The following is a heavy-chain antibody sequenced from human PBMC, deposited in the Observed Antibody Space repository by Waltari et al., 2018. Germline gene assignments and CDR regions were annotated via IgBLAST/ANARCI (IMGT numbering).Heavy chain of an antibody. CDR3: ARDYGSGTYYYMDV. V-gene: IGHV1-8*03. D-gene: IGHD3-10*01. J-gene: IGHJ6*03. CDR1: GYSFTSYN. Sequence: QVQLVQSGAEVKKPGASVKVSCKASGYSFTSYNINWVRQAAGQGLEWMGWCNPTGGSSGYAQKFQDRVTITRNTSIGTAYMELRSLRSEDTAVYYCARDYGSGTYYYMDVWGKGTTVTVSS. CDR2: CNPTGGSS.